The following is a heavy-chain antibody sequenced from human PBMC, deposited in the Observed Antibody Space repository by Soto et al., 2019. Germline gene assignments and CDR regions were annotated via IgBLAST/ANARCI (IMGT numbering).Heavy chain of an antibody. Sequence: GGSLRLSCAASGFTFSSYAMSWVRQAPGKGLEWVSAISGSGGSTYYADSVKGRFTISRDNSKNTLYLQMNSLRAEDTAAYYCAKDQYYSGSYDYFDYWGQGTLVTVSS. D-gene: IGHD1-26*01. CDR2: ISGSGGST. J-gene: IGHJ4*02. CDR3: AKDQYYSGSYDYFDY. V-gene: IGHV3-23*01. CDR1: GFTFSSYA.